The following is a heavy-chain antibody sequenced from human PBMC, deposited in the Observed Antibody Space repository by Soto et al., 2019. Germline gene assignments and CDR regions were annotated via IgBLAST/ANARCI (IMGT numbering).Heavy chain of an antibody. Sequence: PGESLKISCKCSGYSFSTYWIAWVRQMPGKGLEWMGIIYPGDSDTRYSPSFQGQVTISADKSISTAYLRWSSLKASDTAMYYCARRAYCSSSTCHGGRGANWFDPWGQGTLVTVSS. D-gene: IGHD2-2*01. CDR2: IYPGDSDT. V-gene: IGHV5-51*01. CDR3: ARRAYCSSSTCHGGRGANWFDP. J-gene: IGHJ5*02. CDR1: GYSFSTYW.